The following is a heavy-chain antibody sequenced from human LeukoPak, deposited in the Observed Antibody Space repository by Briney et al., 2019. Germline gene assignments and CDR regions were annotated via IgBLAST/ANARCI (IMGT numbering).Heavy chain of an antibody. CDR1: GGSFSGYY. J-gene: IGHJ4*02. CDR3: ARGYGGNIGC. Sequence: SETLSLTCAVYGGSFSGYYWSWIRQPPGMGLEWIGEINHSGSTNYNPSLKSRVTISVDTSKNQFSLKLSSVTAADTAVYYCARGYGGNIGCWGQGTLVTVSS. D-gene: IGHD4-23*01. CDR2: INHSGST. V-gene: IGHV4-34*01.